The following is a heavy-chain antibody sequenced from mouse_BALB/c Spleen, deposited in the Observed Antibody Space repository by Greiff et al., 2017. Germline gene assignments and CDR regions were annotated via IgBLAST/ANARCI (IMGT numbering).Heavy chain of an antibody. CDR1: GYTFTSYV. CDR2: INPYNDGT. D-gene: IGHD1-1*01. J-gene: IGHJ4*01. Sequence: EVQLQQSGPELVKPGASVKMSCKASGYTFTSYVMHWVKQKPGQGLEWIGYINPYNDGTKYNEKFKGKATLTSDKSSSTAYMELSSLTSDDSAVYYCAAGYYGSLMDYWGQGTSVTVSS. CDR3: AAGYYGSLMDY. V-gene: IGHV1-14*01.